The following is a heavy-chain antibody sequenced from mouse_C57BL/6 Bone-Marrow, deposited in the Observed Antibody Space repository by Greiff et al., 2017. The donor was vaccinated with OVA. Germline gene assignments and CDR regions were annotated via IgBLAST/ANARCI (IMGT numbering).Heavy chain of an antibody. CDR1: GYTFTSYG. D-gene: IGHD1-1*01. Sequence: QVQLKQSGAELARPGASVKLSCKASGYTFTSYGISWVKQRTGQGLEWIGEIYPRSGNTYYNEKFKGKATLTADKSSSTAYMELRSLTSEDSAVYFCARITTVARYFDVWGTGTTVTVSS. J-gene: IGHJ1*03. CDR2: IYPRSGNT. CDR3: ARITTVARYFDV. V-gene: IGHV1-81*01.